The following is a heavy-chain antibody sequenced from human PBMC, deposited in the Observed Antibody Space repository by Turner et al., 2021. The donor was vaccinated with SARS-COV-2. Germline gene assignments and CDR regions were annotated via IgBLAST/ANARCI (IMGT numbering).Heavy chain of an antibody. CDR2: SNPNSGST. CDR3: AREDRGYSYGYGRFDP. V-gene: IGHV1-2*04. J-gene: IGHJ5*02. CDR1: GYTFTGYY. Sequence: QVQLVQSGAEVKKPGASVKVSCKASGYTFTGYYMHWVRQAPGQRLEWMGWSNPNSGSTNNAKKFQGWVTMTRDTSISTAYMELSRLRSDDTAVYYCAREDRGYSYGYGRFDPWGQGTLVTVSS. D-gene: IGHD5-18*01.